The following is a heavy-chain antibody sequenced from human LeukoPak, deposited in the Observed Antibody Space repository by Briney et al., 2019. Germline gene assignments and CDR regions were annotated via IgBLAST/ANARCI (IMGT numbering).Heavy chain of an antibody. V-gene: IGHV3-23*01. CDR2: ISGSGGST. J-gene: IGHJ4*02. CDR1: GFTFSSYA. D-gene: IGHD3-16*01. Sequence: PGGSLRHSCAASGFTFSSYAMSWVGQAPGKGLEWVSAISGSGGSTYYADSVKGRFTISRDNSKNTLYLQMNSLRAEDTAVYYCAKVLDYDYVWGSFDYWGQGTLVTVSS. CDR3: AKVLDYDYVWGSFDY.